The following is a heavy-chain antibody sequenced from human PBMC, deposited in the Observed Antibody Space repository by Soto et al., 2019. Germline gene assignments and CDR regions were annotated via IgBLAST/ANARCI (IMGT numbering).Heavy chain of an antibody. J-gene: IGHJ4*02. D-gene: IGHD3-3*01. CDR2: ISWNSGNI. V-gene: IGHV3-9*01. CDR1: RFSFHDYA. CDR3: AKMEGSFDY. Sequence: EVQLVESGGGLVQPGRSLRLSCAASRFSFHDYAMHWVRQAPGKGLEWVSGISWNSGNIGYADSVKGRFTISRDNAKNSLYLQMNSLRAEDTAFYSCAKMEGSFDYWGQGTLVTVSS.